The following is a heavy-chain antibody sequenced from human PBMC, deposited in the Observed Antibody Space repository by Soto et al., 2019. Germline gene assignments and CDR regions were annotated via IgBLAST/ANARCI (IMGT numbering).Heavy chain of an antibody. CDR1: GYSFTSYW. Sequence: HGESLKISCKGSGYSFTSYWISWVRQMPGKGMEWMGRIDPSDSYTNYSPSFQGHVTISADKSISTAYLQWSSLKASDTAMYYCARTVAGYYYYGMDVCGQGTTVTVSS. D-gene: IGHD6-19*01. J-gene: IGHJ6*02. V-gene: IGHV5-10-1*01. CDR3: ARTVAGYYYYGMDV. CDR2: IDPSDSYT.